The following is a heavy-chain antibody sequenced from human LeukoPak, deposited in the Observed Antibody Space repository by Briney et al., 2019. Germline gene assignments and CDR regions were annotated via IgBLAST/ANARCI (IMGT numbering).Heavy chain of an antibody. V-gene: IGHV1-3*04. Sequence: ASVKVSCKASGYTFTSYAMHWVRQAPGQRLEWMGWINTANGNTKYSQKFQGRVTITRDTAARIAYMELRSLRSEDTALYYCARVGRLLTRSYDDVWGSYPYWGQGTLVTVSS. D-gene: IGHD3-16*02. J-gene: IGHJ4*02. CDR3: ARVGRLLTRSYDDVWGSYPY. CDR2: INTANGNT. CDR1: GYTFTSYA.